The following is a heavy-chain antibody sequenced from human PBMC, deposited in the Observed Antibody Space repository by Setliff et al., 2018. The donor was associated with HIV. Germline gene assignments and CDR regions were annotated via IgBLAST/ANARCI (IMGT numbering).Heavy chain of an antibody. J-gene: IGHJ4*02. V-gene: IGHV4-59*01. D-gene: IGHD2-15*01. Sequence: SETLSLTCIVSGGSISSYYWSWIRQPPGKGLEWIGYIYYSGSTNYNPSLKNRVTISIDTSKKQFSLNLSSVTAADTAVYYCARDAGGSVGNYYFDYWGQGTRVTVSS. CDR1: GGSISSYY. CDR3: ARDAGGSVGNYYFDY. CDR2: IYYSGST.